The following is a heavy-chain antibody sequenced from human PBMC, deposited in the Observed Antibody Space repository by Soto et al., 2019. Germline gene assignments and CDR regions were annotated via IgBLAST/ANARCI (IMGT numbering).Heavy chain of an antibody. CDR1: GGSISSYY. CDR3: ARNDFWSGYYSSYYYYGMDV. J-gene: IGHJ6*02. CDR2: IYYSGST. D-gene: IGHD3-3*01. V-gene: IGHV4-59*08. Sequence: SETLSLTCTVSGGSISSYYWSWIRQPPGKGLEWIGYIYYSGSTNYNPSLKSRVTISVDTSKNQFSLKLSSVTAADTAVYYCARNDFWSGYYSSYYYYGMDVWGQGTTVTVSS.